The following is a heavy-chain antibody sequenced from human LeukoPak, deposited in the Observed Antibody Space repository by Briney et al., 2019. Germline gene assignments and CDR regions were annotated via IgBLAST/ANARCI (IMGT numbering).Heavy chain of an antibody. CDR3: AKRLAPRGGFDY. J-gene: IGHJ4*02. CDR1: GFTFSSYA. Sequence: GGSLRLPCAASGFTFSSYAMSWVRQAPGKGLEWVSAISGSGGSTYYADSVKGRFTISRDNSKNTLYLQMNSLRAEDTAVYYCAKRLAPRGGFDYWGQGTLVTVSS. D-gene: IGHD2-21*01. CDR2: ISGSGGST. V-gene: IGHV3-23*01.